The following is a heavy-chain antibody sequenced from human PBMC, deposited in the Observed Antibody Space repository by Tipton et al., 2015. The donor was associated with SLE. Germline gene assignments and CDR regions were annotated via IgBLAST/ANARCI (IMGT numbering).Heavy chain of an antibody. Sequence: SLRLSCAASGFTFSSYWMSWVRQAPGKGLEWVANIKQDGSEKYYVDSVKVRFTISRDNSKNTLYLQMSSLRAEDTAVYYCLKDLYDSAFNIWGHGTAVAVSS. CDR1: GFTFSSYW. CDR2: IKQDGSEK. CDR3: LKDLYDSAFNI. V-gene: IGHV3-7*01. D-gene: IGHD3-9*01. J-gene: IGHJ3*02.